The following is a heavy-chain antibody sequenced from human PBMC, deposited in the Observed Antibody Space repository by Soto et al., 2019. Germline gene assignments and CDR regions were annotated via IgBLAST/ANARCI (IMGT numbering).Heavy chain of an antibody. Sequence: QVQLVQSGAEVKKPGSSVKVSCKASGGTFSSYAISWVRQAPGQGLEWMGGIIPIFGTANYAQKFQGRVTITADESTSTAYMELSSIRAEDTVVYYYASEGEAVPAAILLYNYYYGMDVWGQGTTVTVSS. J-gene: IGHJ6*02. V-gene: IGHV1-69*01. D-gene: IGHD2-2*02. CDR3: ASEGEAVPAAILLYNYYYGMDV. CDR1: GGTFSSYA. CDR2: IIPIFGTA.